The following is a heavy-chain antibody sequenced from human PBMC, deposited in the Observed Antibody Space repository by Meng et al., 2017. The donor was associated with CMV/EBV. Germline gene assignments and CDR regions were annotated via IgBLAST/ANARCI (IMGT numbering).Heavy chain of an antibody. CDR2: INPSGGST. CDR1: GYTFTSYY. D-gene: IGHD6-6*01. J-gene: IGHJ6*02. CDR3: ARDGAGHHLRIAARSTGGMDV. V-gene: IGHV1-46*01. Sequence: ASVKVSCKASGYTFTSYYMHWLRQVAGQGLEWMGIINPSGGSTIYAQKFQGRVTMTRDTSTSTVYMELSSLRSEETAVYYCARDGAGHHLRIAARSTGGMDVWGQGTTVTVSS.